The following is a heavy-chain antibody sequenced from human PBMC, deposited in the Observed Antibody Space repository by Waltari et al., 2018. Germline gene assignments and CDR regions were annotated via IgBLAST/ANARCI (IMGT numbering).Heavy chain of an antibody. J-gene: IGHJ4*02. V-gene: IGHV3-7*03. CDR1: GFTFFAYW. Sequence: EELLVESGGGLVQPGESLRLSCEASGFTFFAYWMTWVRQAPGKGVEWGDNIGTDGTEKNYVNSVKGRFTISRDNAKNSLSLQMDSLRAEDTTVYYCARLWNGPDCWGQGTLVTVSS. D-gene: IGHD1-1*01. CDR3: ARLWNGPDC. CDR2: IGTDGTEK.